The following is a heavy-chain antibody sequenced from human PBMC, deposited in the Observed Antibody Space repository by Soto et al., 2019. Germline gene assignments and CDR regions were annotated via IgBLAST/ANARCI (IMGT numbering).Heavy chain of an antibody. V-gene: IGHV1-3*04. J-gene: IGHJ1*01. Sequence: VQLVQSGAEAQQPGASVKVSCKPSEYTFTTSAVHWVRQAPGQRLEWMGYINTGNGYTKYSQKFQGRVTITRDTSSSTVYMEVRSLTFEDTAVYYCAVASWSGDCYLIACWGEGTLVTVAS. CDR3: AVASWSGDCYLIAC. CDR2: INTGNGYT. CDR1: EYTFTTSA. D-gene: IGHD2-21*02.